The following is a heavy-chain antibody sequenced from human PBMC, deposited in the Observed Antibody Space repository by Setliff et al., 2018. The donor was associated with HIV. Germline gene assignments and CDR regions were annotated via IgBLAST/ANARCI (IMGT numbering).Heavy chain of an antibody. CDR2: IHNSGTT. Sequence: TSETLSLTCTVSDASITADTFYWNWLRQPPGKGPEWIGYIHNSGTTHYNPAFESRLIISLDMSNNRFSLNLASVTAADTAVYYCGRDGDGYNYNYYYGMDVWGQGTTVTVSS. J-gene: IGHJ6*02. D-gene: IGHD5-12*01. CDR3: GRDGDGYNYNYYYGMDV. V-gene: IGHV4-30-4*08. CDR1: DASITADTFY.